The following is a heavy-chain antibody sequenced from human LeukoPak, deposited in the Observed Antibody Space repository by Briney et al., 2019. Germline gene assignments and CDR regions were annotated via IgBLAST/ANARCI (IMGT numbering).Heavy chain of an antibody. CDR2: MNPNSGNT. CDR3: ARGLRYCSGGRCYFSPPYYYYMDV. Sequence: ASVKVSCKASGYTFTSFDMNWVRQATGQGLEWMGWMNPNSGNTGYAQKFQGRVTMTRNASISTAYMELSSLRSEDTAVYYCARGLRYCSGGRCYFSPPYYYYMDVWGKGTTVTISS. D-gene: IGHD2-15*01. V-gene: IGHV1-8*01. CDR1: GYTFTSFD. J-gene: IGHJ6*03.